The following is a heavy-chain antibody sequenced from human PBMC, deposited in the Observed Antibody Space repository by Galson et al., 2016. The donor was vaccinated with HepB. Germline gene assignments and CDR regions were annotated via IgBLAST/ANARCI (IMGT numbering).Heavy chain of an antibody. Sequence: SLRLSCAASGFTFSNAWMNWVRQAPGKGLEWVGRITRKTDGGTTYYAAPVKGRFIISRDDSQNTLYLQMNSLKTENTALYYCTTADISDWYGRDMVVWGQGTKVTVSS. J-gene: IGHJ6*02. D-gene: IGHD6-19*01. CDR2: ITRKTDGGTT. CDR1: GFTFSNAW. CDR3: TTADISDWYGRDMVV. V-gene: IGHV3-15*07.